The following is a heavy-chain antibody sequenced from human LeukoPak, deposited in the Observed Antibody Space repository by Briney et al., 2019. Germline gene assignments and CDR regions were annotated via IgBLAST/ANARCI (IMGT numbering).Heavy chain of an antibody. Sequence: PGGSLRLSCAASGFRFSSYWMSWVRQAPGKGLECVANIKEDGSERNYVDSVKGRFTISRDNAKNSLYLQMNSLRAEDTAVCYCAKYNADWGCLDPWGQGTLVTVSS. V-gene: IGHV3-7*02. J-gene: IGHJ5*02. CDR1: GFRFSSYW. D-gene: IGHD3-9*01. CDR3: AKYNADWGCLDP. CDR2: IKEDGSER.